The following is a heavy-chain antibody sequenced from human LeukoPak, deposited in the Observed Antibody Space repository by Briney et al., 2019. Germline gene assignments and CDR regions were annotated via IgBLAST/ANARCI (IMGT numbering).Heavy chain of an antibody. D-gene: IGHD4-17*01. Sequence: GRSLRLSCAASGFTFSSSGMHWVRQAPGKGLEWVSVIWYDASREYYADSVKGRFTISRDSSKNTLYLQMNSLRAEDTAVYYCATHDYGDYRHGYWGQGILVTVSS. CDR3: ATHDYGDYRHGY. V-gene: IGHV3-33*01. CDR1: GFTFSSSG. CDR2: IWYDASRE. J-gene: IGHJ4*02.